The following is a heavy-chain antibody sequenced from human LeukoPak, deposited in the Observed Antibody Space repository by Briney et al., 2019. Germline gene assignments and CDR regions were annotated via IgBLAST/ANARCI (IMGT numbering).Heavy chain of an antibody. V-gene: IGHV5-51*01. J-gene: IGHJ4*02. CDR2: THAGHSDT. CDR1: GYSFTNYW. CDR3: AFTEHGNYYFKY. Sequence: GESLKISCTGSGYSFTNYWVGWVRQMPGEGLEWMGITHAGHSDTRYRPSFQGQVTISADKSINTAYLQWSSLKASDTATYHCAFTEHGNYYFKYWGQGTLVTVSS. D-gene: IGHD1-26*01.